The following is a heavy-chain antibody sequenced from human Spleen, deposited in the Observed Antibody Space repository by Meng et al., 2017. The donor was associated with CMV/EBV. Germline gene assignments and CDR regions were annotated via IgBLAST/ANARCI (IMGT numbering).Heavy chain of an antibody. Sequence: SETLSLTCTVSGGSISSSSYYWGWIRQPPGKGLEWIGSIYYSGNTYYNPSLKSPVTISVDTSKNQFSLRLSSVTAADTAVYYCAREGGKGDHRDYRMYYGMDVWGQGTTVTVSS. CDR2: IYYSGNT. J-gene: IGHJ6*02. D-gene: IGHD4-11*01. V-gene: IGHV4-39*07. CDR3: AREGGKGDHRDYRMYYGMDV. CDR1: GGSISSSSYY.